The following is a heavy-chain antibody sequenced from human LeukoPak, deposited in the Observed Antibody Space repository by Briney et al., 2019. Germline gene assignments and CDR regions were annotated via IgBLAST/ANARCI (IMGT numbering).Heavy chain of an antibody. J-gene: IGHJ4*02. CDR1: GGTFSSYA. V-gene: IGHV1-69*13. CDR2: IIPIFGTA. CDR3: AKDPSYGDYRENY. Sequence: EASVKVSCKASGGTFSSYAISWVRQAPGQGLEWMGGIIPIFGTANYAQKFQGRVTITADESTSTAYMELSSLRSEDTAVYYCAKDPSYGDYRENYWGQGTLVTVSS. D-gene: IGHD4-17*01.